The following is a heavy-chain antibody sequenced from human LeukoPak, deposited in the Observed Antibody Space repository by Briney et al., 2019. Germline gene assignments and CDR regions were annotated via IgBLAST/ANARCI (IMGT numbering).Heavy chain of an antibody. J-gene: IGHJ5*02. D-gene: IGHD6-19*01. CDR1: GYSISSGYY. V-gene: IGHV4-4*07. Sequence: SETLSLTCAVSGYSISSGYYWSWIRQPAGKGLEWIGRIYTSGSTNYNPSLKSRVTLSVDTSKNQFSLKLSSVTAADTAVYYCARGMYAVAGTSWFDPWGQGTLVTVSS. CDR3: ARGMYAVAGTSWFDP. CDR2: IYTSGST.